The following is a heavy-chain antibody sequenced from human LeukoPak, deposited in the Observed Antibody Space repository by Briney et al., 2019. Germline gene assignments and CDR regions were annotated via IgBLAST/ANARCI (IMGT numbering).Heavy chain of an antibody. CDR1: GFTFSSYE. D-gene: IGHD6-19*01. CDR2: ISASGTIT. CDR3: ARDLGGSSGWSEGF. V-gene: IGHV3-48*03. J-gene: IGHJ4*02. Sequence: GGSLTLSCAASGFTFSSYEMNWVRQAPGKGLEWISYISASGTITHYADSVKGRFTISRDNSKNTLYLQMNSLRPEDTAVYYCARDLGGSSGWSEGFWGQGTLVTVSS.